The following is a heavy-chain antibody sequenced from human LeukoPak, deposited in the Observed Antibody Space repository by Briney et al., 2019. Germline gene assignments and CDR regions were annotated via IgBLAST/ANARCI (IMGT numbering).Heavy chain of an antibody. D-gene: IGHD6-13*01. CDR2: IYPHDSNT. V-gene: IGHV5-51*01. Sequence: GESLKISCKGSGYSFTSYWIAWVRQMPGKGLEWMGIIYPHDSNTRYSPSFQGRVTISADKSISTAYLQWSSLKASDTAMYYCARSRGTYSSWLDYWGQGTLVTVSS. CDR3: ARSRGTYSSWLDY. CDR1: GYSFTSYW. J-gene: IGHJ4*02.